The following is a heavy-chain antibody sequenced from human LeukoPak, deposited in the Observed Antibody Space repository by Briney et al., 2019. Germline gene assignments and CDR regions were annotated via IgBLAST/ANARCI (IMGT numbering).Heavy chain of an antibody. CDR1: GGSISSSSYS. CDR3: ARRSSGSPLDRSYYFDY. J-gene: IGHJ4*02. D-gene: IGHD3-10*01. Sequence: SETLSLTCTVSGGSISSSSYSWSWIRQPPGKGLEWIGEINHSGSTNYNPSLKSRVTISVDTSKNRFSLKLSSVTAADTAVYYCARRSSGSPLDRSYYFDYWGQGTLVTVSS. V-gene: IGHV4-39*07. CDR2: INHSGST.